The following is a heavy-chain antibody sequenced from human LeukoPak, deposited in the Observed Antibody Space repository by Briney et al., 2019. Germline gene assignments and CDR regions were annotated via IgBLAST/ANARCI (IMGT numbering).Heavy chain of an antibody. D-gene: IGHD3-22*01. CDR1: GFTFNSYA. CDR2: ISGSGGTT. CDR3: AKGVVDYYDSSGYYPSDL. J-gene: IGHJ5*02. V-gene: IGHV3-23*01. Sequence: GGSLRLSCAGFGFTFNSYAMTWVRQAPGKGLKWVSGISGSGGTTYYADSVKGRSTISRDNFNNTLYLQMNSMRVEDTALYFCAKGVVDYYDSSGYYPSDLWGQGTLVTVSS.